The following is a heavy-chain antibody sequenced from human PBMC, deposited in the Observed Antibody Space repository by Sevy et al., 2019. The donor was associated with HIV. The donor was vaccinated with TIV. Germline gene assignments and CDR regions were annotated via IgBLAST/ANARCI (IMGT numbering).Heavy chain of an antibody. D-gene: IGHD4-17*01. CDR3: AREDPVSHYGNYGGVDY. CDR2: ISYDGSNK. CDR1: GFTFSSYA. V-gene: IGHV3-30-3*01. Sequence: GGSLRLSCAASGFTFSSYAMHWVRQAPGKGLEWVAVISYDGSNKYYADSVKGRFTISRDNSKNTLYLQMNSLRAEDTAVYYCAREDPVSHYGNYGGVDYWGQGTLVTVSS. J-gene: IGHJ4*02.